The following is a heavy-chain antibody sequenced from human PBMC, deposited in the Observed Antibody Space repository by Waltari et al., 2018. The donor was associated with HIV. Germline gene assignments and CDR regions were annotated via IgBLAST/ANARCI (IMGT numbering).Heavy chain of an antibody. CDR3: ASSGSGSWSSDY. J-gene: IGHJ4*02. D-gene: IGHD3-10*01. CDR1: GGSFRGYY. Sequence: QVQLQQWGAGLLTPSETLSLTCAVYGGSFRGYYWIWIRQPPGKGLEWIGEINHSGSTNYNPSLKSRVTISVDTSKNQFSLKLSSVTAADTAVYYCASSGSGSWSSDYWGQGTLVTVSS. V-gene: IGHV4-34*01. CDR2: INHSGST.